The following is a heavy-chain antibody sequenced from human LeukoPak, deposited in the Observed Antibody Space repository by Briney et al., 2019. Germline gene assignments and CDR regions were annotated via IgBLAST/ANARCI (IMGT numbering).Heavy chain of an antibody. J-gene: IGHJ6*03. V-gene: IGHV3-53*01. CDR2: IYSGGST. D-gene: IGHD6-6*01. CDR1: GFTVSSNY. CDR3: ARDGIAARDYYYYMDV. Sequence: GGSLRLSFAASGFTVSSNYMSWVRQAPGKGLEWVSVIYSGGSTYYADSVKGRFTISRDNSKNTLYLQMNSLRAEDTAVYYCARDGIAARDYYYYMDVWGKGTTVTVSS.